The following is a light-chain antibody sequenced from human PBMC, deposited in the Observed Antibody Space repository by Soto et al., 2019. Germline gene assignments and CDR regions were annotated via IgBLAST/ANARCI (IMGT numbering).Light chain of an antibody. CDR1: SGHSSYA. Sequence: QLVLTQSPSASASLGASVKLTCTLSSGHSSYAITWHQQQPEKGPRYLMKLNSDGSHSKGDGIPDRFSGSSSGAERYLTISSLQSEDEADYYCQTWGTGIQGVFGGGTKLTDL. V-gene: IGLV4-69*01. CDR3: QTWGTGIQGV. CDR2: LNSDGSH. J-gene: IGLJ2*01.